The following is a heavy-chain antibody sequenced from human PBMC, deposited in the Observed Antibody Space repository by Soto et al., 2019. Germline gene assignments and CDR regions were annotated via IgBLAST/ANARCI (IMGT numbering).Heavy chain of an antibody. J-gene: IGHJ5*02. CDR2: VSSTGST. CDR1: GGSISNYY. Sequence: LSLTCTVSGGSISNYYWSWIRQPAEKRLEWIGRVSSTGSTYYNPSLKSRVTISVDTSNNQVSLNLTSVTAADTAVYYCARGVPAAGTDWFDPWGQGTLVTVYS. D-gene: IGHD6-13*01. CDR3: ARGVPAAGTDWFDP. V-gene: IGHV4-4*07.